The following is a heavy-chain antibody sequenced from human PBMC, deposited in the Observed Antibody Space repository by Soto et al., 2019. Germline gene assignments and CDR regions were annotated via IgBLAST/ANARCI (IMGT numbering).Heavy chain of an antibody. Sequence: SETLSLTCTVSGDSISSYYWSWIRQPPGKGLEWIGYIHYSGSTNYNPSLKSRVTISVDTSKNHFSLRLYSVTAADTALYFCARWNSWFGGSYVDYWGQGALVTVSS. CDR3: ARWNSWFGGSYVDY. D-gene: IGHD1-26*01. J-gene: IGHJ4*02. CDR1: GDSISSYY. CDR2: IHYSGST. V-gene: IGHV4-59*08.